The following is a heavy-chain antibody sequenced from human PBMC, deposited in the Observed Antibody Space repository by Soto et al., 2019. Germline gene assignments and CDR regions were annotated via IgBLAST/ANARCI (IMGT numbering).Heavy chain of an antibody. CDR3: TIEGAYPGPYFDD. D-gene: IGHD3-16*01. V-gene: IGHV1-18*04. Sequence: GPSVKVSCKASGYTFTNYGINWVRPAPGQVLEWMGWISPFTGDTHYTQSLQGRITMTTDTSTSTAYMELRSLRSADTAVDYCTIEGAYPGPYFDDWGPGTLVSVS. CDR2: ISPFTGDT. J-gene: IGHJ4*02. CDR1: GYTFTNYG.